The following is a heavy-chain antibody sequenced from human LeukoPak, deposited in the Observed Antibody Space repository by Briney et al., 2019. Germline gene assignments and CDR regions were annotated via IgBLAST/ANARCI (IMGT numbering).Heavy chain of an antibody. V-gene: IGHV4-31*03. CDR2: IYYSGST. J-gene: IGHJ4*02. CDR1: GYSLSSAGYY. CDR3: AREREGTAVAYYFDY. D-gene: IGHD6-19*01. Sequence: PSETLSLTCTVSGYSLSSAGYYWSWIRQHPGKGLEWIGYIYYSGSTHYNPSLKSRVTMSMDTSKNQFSLNLSSVTAADTAVYYCAREREGTAVAYYFDYWGQGTLVTVSS.